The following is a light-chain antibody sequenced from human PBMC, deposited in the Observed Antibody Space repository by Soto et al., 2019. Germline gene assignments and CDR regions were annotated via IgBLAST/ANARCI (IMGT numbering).Light chain of an antibody. CDR2: GAS. J-gene: IGKJ2*01. CDR3: QQYNSWPPYT. Sequence: ETVMTQSPSTLSVLPGERATLSCRASQSVTNKLAWYQQKPGQAPRLLIYGASTRATGIPARFSGSGSGTEFVLTISSLQSEDFAVYYCQQYNSWPPYTFGQGTKVDIK. CDR1: QSVTNK. V-gene: IGKV3-15*01.